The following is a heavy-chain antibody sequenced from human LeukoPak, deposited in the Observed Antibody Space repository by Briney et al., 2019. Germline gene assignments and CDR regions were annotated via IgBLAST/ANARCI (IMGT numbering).Heavy chain of an antibody. Sequence: ASVKVSCKASGYTFTSYAMHWVRQAPGQRLEWMGWINAGNGNTKYSQEFQGRVTITRDTSASTAYMELSSLRSEDTAVYYCARGRDYYCSSTSCYSLGWFDPWGQGTLVTVSS. CDR2: INAGNGNT. J-gene: IGHJ5*02. D-gene: IGHD2-2*01. V-gene: IGHV1-3*01. CDR3: ARGRDYYCSSTSCYSLGWFDP. CDR1: GYTFTSYA.